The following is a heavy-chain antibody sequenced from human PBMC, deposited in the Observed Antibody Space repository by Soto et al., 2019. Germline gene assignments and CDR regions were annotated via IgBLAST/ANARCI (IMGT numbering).Heavy chain of an antibody. CDR3: VRGGWSSSGGIAAS. Sequence: GGSLRLSCAASGFTFSDYYMSWIRQAPGKGLEWVSYISSSGASIYYADSVRGRFTISRDNAENSLSLQMNSLRAEDTAVYYCVRGGWSSSGGIAASWGQGTLVTVSS. J-gene: IGHJ5*02. CDR2: ISSSGASI. V-gene: IGHV3-11*01. CDR1: GFTFSDYY. D-gene: IGHD6-13*01.